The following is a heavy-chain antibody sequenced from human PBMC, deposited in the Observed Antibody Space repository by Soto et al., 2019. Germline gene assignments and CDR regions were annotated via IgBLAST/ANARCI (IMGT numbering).Heavy chain of an antibody. CDR1: GDSVSSGGYY. D-gene: IGHD6-19*01. CDR3: ARGFSSVSMDA. CDR2: IYSSGSA. J-gene: IGHJ6*02. V-gene: IGHV4-61*08. Sequence: SETLSLTCTVSGDSVSSGGYYWSWIRQPPGRGLEWIGYIYSSGSANYNPSLKSRVTISRDTSKNQISLKVASVTAADTAGYYCARGFSSVSMDAWGQGTTVTVSS.